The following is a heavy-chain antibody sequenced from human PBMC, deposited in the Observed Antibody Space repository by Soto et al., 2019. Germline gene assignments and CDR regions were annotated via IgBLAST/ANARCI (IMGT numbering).Heavy chain of an antibody. V-gene: IGHV3-23*01. CDR2: ISDTGFNT. Sequence: GGSLRLSCGASGLIFRSYAMNWVRQAPGKGLEWVSGISDTGFNTYYADSVKGRFTVSRDNSKNTLYLQMNNLRAEDSAVYYCAKGDIAVVPVAPQYYNLDVWGQGTMVTVSS. D-gene: IGHD2-2*01. CDR3: AKGDIAVVPVAPQYYNLDV. J-gene: IGHJ6*02. CDR1: GLIFRSYA.